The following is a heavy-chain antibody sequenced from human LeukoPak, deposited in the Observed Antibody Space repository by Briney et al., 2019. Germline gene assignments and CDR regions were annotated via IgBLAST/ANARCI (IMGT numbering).Heavy chain of an antibody. V-gene: IGHV3-23*01. CDR1: GFTFSSYA. J-gene: IGHJ4*02. D-gene: IGHD4-23*01. CDR3: AKGVTGPTVDTGGGGAY. Sequence: GGSLRLSCAASGFTFSSYAMSWVRQAPGKGLEWVSAINGSGGSTYYADSVKGRFTISRDNSKNTLYLQMNSLRAEDTAVYYCAKGVTGPTVDTGGGGAYWGQGTLVTVSS. CDR2: INGSGGST.